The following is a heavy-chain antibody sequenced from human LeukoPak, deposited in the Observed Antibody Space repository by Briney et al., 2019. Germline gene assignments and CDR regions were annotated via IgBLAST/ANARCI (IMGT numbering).Heavy chain of an antibody. J-gene: IGHJ4*02. CDR2: IYSGGST. D-gene: IGHD2/OR15-2a*01. Sequence: GSLRLSCAASGFTVSSNYMSWVRQAPGKGLEWVSVIYSGGSTYYADSVKGRFTISRHNSKNTLYLQMNSLRAEDTAVYYCARGRSDVHRIFDYWGQGTLVTVSS. CDR1: GFTVSSNY. CDR3: ARGRSDVHRIFDY. V-gene: IGHV3-53*04.